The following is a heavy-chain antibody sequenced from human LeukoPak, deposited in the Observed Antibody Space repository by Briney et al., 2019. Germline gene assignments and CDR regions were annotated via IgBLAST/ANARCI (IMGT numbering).Heavy chain of an antibody. V-gene: IGHV3-23*01. D-gene: IGHD2-15*01. CDR1: GFTYSSYA. CDR3: AKDRLAVVALRDAFDS. Sequence: QTGGSLRLSCTASGFTYSSYAMSWVRQAPGKGLEWVSTISRSGGSTNYADFVKGRFTISRDNSKNTLYLHMNSLRADDTAVYFCAKDRLAVVALRDAFDSWGQGTMVTVSS. CDR2: ISRSGGST. J-gene: IGHJ3*02.